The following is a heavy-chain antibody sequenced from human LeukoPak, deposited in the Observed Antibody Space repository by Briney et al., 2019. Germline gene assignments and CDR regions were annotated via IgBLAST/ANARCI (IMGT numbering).Heavy chain of an antibody. Sequence: SVKVSCKASGGTFTNYAINWVRQAPGQGLEWMGRIISILDVTNYAQKFQGRVTITADQSTSTAYMEVSSLRSEDTAVYYCARGGGVDILTGFQYWGQGTLVTVSS. CDR3: ARGGGVDILTGFQY. J-gene: IGHJ4*02. V-gene: IGHV1-69*04. D-gene: IGHD3-9*01. CDR1: GGTFTNYA. CDR2: IISILDVT.